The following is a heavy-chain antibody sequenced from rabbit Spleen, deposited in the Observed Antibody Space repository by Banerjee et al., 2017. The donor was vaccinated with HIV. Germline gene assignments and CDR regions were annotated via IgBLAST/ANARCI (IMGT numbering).Heavy chain of an antibody. D-gene: IGHD8-1*01. CDR2: IDTGSRDFT. J-gene: IGHJ6*01. CDR1: GFDFSNYNF. CDR3: ARDTGSSFSTYGMDL. V-gene: IGHV1S40*01. Sequence: LMEYGGDLVQPGASLTLTCTASGFDFSNYNFMCWVRQAPGKGLEWIACIDTGSRDFTYYASWAKGRFTISKTSSTTVTLQMTSLTVADTATYFCARDTGSSFSTYGMDLWAQGPSSPS.